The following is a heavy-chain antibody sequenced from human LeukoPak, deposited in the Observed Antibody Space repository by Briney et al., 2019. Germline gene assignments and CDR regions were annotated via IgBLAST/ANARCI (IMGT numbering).Heavy chain of an antibody. CDR1: GGSISSSSYY. CDR3: ARVHYYDNSGYWFFDY. V-gene: IGHV4-39*07. D-gene: IGHD3-22*01. CDR2: IYYSGST. J-gene: IGHJ4*02. Sequence: SSETLSLTCTVSGGSISSSSYYWGWLRQPPGKGLEWIGSIYYSGSTYYNPSLKSRVTISVDTSKNQLSLKLSSVTAADTAVYYCARVHYYDNSGYWFFDYWGQGTLVTVSS.